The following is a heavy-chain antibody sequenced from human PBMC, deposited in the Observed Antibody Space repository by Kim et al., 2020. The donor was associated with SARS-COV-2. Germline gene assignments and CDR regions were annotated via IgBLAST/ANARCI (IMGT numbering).Heavy chain of an antibody. V-gene: IGHV3-23*03. J-gene: IGHJ3*02. D-gene: IGHD6-19*01. CDR3: AKGNNAISGAFDI. Sequence: YADSVQGRFTISRDDSKNTVFLQMNSLRVEDTAVYFCAKGNNAISGAFDIWGHGTMVTVSS.